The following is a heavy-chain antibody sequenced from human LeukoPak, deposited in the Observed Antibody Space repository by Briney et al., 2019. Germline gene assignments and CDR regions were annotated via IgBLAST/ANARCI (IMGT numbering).Heavy chain of an antibody. CDR3: ASDREYYYGSGSFDY. J-gene: IGHJ4*02. Sequence: PGGSLRLSCAASGFTFGTYWMSWVRQAPGKGLEWVANIKQDGSEKYYVDSVKGRFTISRDNAKNSLYLQMNSLRAEDTAVYYCASDREYYYGSGSFDYWGQGTLVTVSS. V-gene: IGHV3-7*04. D-gene: IGHD3-10*01. CDR2: IKQDGSEK. CDR1: GFTFGTYW.